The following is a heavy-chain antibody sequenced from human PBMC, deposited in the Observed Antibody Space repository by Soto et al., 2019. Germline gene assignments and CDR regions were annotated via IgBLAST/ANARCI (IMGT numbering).Heavy chain of an antibody. J-gene: IGHJ6*02. CDR2: ISGSGDET. D-gene: IGHD2-8*01. V-gene: IGHV3-23*01. CDR1: GFTFSRYV. CDR3: ASLMGAPTMHNYFYGMDV. Sequence: PGGSLRLSCTASGFTFSRYVLSWVRQAPGKGLEWVSGISGSGDETNYADSVKGRFTISRDNAKNAVHLQMNRLSADDTAVYYCASLMGAPTMHNYFYGMDVWGQGTTVTVSS.